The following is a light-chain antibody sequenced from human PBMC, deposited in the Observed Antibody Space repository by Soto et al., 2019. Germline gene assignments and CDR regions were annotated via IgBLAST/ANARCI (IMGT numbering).Light chain of an antibody. CDR2: GVS. CDR1: QSVSNNY. V-gene: IGKV3-20*01. J-gene: IGKJ3*01. Sequence: EIVLTQSPGTLSLSPGERATLSCRASQSVSNNYLAWFQQKPSQAPRVLIYGVSSRATGIPDRFSGSGSGTDFTLTISRLEPEDFAVYYCQQYDRSPFTFGPGTKVDIK. CDR3: QQYDRSPFT.